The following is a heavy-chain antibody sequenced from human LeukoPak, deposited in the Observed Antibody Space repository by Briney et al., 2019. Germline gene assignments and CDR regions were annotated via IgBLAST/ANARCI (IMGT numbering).Heavy chain of an antibody. D-gene: IGHD3-16*01. CDR2: ISGSCGST. Sequence: PGGPLRLSCAASGFTFSSYAMSWLREAPGKGLEWVSAISGSCGSTYYADAVEGRFTISRDNSTNTLYLQMNSLRAEDTAVYYCAKDMWGVCDYWGQGTGVTVSS. J-gene: IGHJ4*02. V-gene: IGHV3-23*01. CDR1: GFTFSSYA. CDR3: AKDMWGVCDY.